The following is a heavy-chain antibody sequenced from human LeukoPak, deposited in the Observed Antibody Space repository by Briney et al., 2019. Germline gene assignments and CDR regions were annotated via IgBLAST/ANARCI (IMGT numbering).Heavy chain of an antibody. Sequence: GGSLRLSCATSGSTFSGYAMSWVRRAPGKGLEWVSAISGGGSSTYYADSVQGRFTISRDNSQITLYLQMNGLRAEDTAVYYCARNIEGKYYFDYWGQGTLVTVSS. V-gene: IGHV3-23*01. CDR3: ARNIEGKYYFDY. J-gene: IGHJ4*02. D-gene: IGHD3-10*01. CDR2: ISGGGSST. CDR1: GSTFSGYA.